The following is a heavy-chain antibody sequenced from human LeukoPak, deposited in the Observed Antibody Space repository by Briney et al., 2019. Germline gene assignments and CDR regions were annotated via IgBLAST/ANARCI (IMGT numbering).Heavy chain of an antibody. D-gene: IGHD3-10*01. CDR3: ARLVYGSGSYLDSYYFDY. V-gene: IGHV1-18*01. Sequence: VKVSCKASGYTSTSYGISWVRQAPGQGLEWMGWISAYNGNTNYAQKLQGRVTMTTDTSTSTAYMELRSLRSDDTAVYYCARLVYGSGSYLDSYYFDYWGQGTLVTVSS. CDR1: GYTSTSYG. J-gene: IGHJ4*02. CDR2: ISAYNGNT.